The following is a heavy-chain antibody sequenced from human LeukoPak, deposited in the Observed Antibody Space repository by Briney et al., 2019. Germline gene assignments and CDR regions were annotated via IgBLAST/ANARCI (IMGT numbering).Heavy chain of an antibody. V-gene: IGHV1-18*01. CDR1: GYTFTSYG. Sequence: ASVKVSCKASGYTFTSYGISWVRQAPGQGLEWMGWISAYNGNTNYAQKLQGRVTMTTDTSTSTAYMELRSLRSDDTAVYYCARVTAAAGSIYYYYYMDVWGKGTTVTVSS. J-gene: IGHJ6*03. D-gene: IGHD6-13*01. CDR3: ARVTAAAGSIYYYYYMDV. CDR2: ISAYNGNT.